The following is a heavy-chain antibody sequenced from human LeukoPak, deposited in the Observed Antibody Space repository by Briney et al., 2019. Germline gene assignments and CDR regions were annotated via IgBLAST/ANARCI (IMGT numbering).Heavy chain of an antibody. V-gene: IGHV3-21*01. Sequence: GGSLRLSCAASGFTFSSYSMNWVRQAPGKGLEWVSSIRSSSSYIYYADSVKGRFTISRDNAKNSLYLQMNSLRAEDTAVYYCARRYSGSYGAFDIWGQGTMVTVSS. J-gene: IGHJ3*02. CDR2: IRSSSSYI. D-gene: IGHD1-26*01. CDR3: ARRYSGSYGAFDI. CDR1: GFTFSSYS.